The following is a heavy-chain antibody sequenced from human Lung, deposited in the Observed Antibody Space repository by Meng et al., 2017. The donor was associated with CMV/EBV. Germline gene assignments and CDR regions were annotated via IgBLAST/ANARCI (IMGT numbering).Heavy chain of an antibody. CDR1: GFTFSNAW. Sequence: SCAASGFTFSNAWMSWVRQAPGKGLEWVGRIKSKTDGGTTDYAAPVKGRFTISRDDSKNTLYLQMNSLKTEDTAVYYCTTGRDVGATTGPWGKGTLVTFTS. V-gene: IGHV3-15*01. CDR3: TTGRDVGATTGP. D-gene: IGHD1-26*01. J-gene: IGHJ5*02. CDR2: IKSKTDGGTT.